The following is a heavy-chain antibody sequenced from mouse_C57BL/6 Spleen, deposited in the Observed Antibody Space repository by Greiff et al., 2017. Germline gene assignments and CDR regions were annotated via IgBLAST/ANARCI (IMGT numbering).Heavy chain of an antibody. V-gene: IGHV1-78*01. J-gene: IGHJ2*01. CDR1: GYTFTDHT. D-gene: IGHD2-4*01. CDR2: CYPRDGSN. Sequence: VQLQESDAGLVKPGASVKISCTVSGYTFTDHTFHWMTQRPEQGLEWIGYCYPRDGSNKYNEKFKGKTTFTADKSSRTAYMQLNSLTSEDSAVYVCARCDYDYDDFDYWGQGTTLTVSS. CDR3: ARCDYDYDDFDY.